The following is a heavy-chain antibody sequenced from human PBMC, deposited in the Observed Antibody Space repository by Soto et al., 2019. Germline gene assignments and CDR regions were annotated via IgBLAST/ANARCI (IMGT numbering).Heavy chain of an antibody. Sequence: GGSLRLSCAASGFTFSSYSMNWVRQAPGKGLEWVSSISSSSYIYYADSVKGRFTISRDNAKNSLYLQMNSLRAEDTAVYYCASQGIAVADFDYWGQGTLVTVSS. V-gene: IGHV3-21*01. CDR1: GFTFSSYS. J-gene: IGHJ4*02. CDR3: ASQGIAVADFDY. D-gene: IGHD6-19*01. CDR2: ISSSSYI.